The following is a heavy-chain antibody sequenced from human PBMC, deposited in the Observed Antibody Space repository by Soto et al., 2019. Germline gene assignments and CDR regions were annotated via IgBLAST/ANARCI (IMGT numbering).Heavy chain of an antibody. CDR1: GGYISSSNW. J-gene: IGHJ6*02. CDR3: ASRGQQLVYYYYGMDV. CDR2: IYHSGST. Sequence: SETLSLTCAVSGGYISSSNWWSWVRQPPGKGLEWIGEIYHSGSTNYNPSLKSRVTISVDKSKNQFSLKLSSVTAADTAVYYCASRGQQLVYYYYGMDVWGQGTTVTVSS. V-gene: IGHV4-4*02. D-gene: IGHD6-13*01.